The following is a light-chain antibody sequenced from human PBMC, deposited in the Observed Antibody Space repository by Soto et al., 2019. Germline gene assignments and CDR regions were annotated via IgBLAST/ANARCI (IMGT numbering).Light chain of an antibody. CDR3: QQYGSSPGFT. CDR2: GAS. CDR1: QSVSSSY. Sequence: EIVLTHSPGTLSLSPGEIATLSCRASQSVSSSYLAWYQQKPGQAPRLLIYGASSRATGIPDRFSGSGSGTDFTLTISRLEPEDFAVYYCQQYGSSPGFTFGPGTKVDIK. J-gene: IGKJ3*01. V-gene: IGKV3-20*01.